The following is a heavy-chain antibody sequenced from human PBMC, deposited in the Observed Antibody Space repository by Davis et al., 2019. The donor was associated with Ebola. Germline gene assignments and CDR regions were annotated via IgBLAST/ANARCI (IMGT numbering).Heavy chain of an antibody. CDR1: GGSVSSGGYY. CDR2: IYYSGST. Sequence: MPSETLSLTCTVSGGSVSSGGYYWNWIRQPPGKGLEWIGYIYYSGSTNYSSSLRGRVTISLDTSTNQFSLKLTSVTAADTAVYYCARGDYAGSSFDYWGQGTLVTVSS. V-gene: IGHV4-61*08. J-gene: IGHJ4*02. D-gene: IGHD4-17*01. CDR3: ARGDYAGSSFDY.